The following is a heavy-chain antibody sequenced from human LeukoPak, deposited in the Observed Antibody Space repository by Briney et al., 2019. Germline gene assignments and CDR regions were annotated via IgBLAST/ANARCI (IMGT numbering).Heavy chain of an antibody. CDR2: ITTSDGNT. Sequence: GGSLRLSCAASGFTFSSYTMSWVRQAPGKGLEWVSTITTSDGNTCYADSVKGRFTVSRDNSKNTLYLQMNSLRAEDTAVYYCARAAYDNNGYLTLWGQGTLVTVSS. CDR1: GFTFSSYT. D-gene: IGHD3-22*01. J-gene: IGHJ4*02. V-gene: IGHV3-23*01. CDR3: ARAAYDNNGYLTL.